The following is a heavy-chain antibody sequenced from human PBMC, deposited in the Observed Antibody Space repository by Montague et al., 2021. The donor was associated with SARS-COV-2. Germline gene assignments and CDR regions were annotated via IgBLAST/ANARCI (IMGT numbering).Heavy chain of an antibody. CDR2: IYTSGST. Sequence: TLSLTCTVSGGSISSGSYYWSWIRQPAGKGLEWIGRIYTSGSTNYNPSLKSRVTISVDTSKNQFSLKLSSVTAADTAVYYCARVGAGTMFRGVIPAYYYYGMDVWGQGTTVTVSS. D-gene: IGHD3-10*01. J-gene: IGHJ6*02. CDR3: ARVGAGTMFRGVIPAYYYYGMDV. CDR1: GGSISSGSYY. V-gene: IGHV4-61*02.